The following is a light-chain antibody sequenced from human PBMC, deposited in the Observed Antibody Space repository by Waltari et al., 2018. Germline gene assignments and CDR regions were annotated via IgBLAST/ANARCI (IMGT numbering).Light chain of an antibody. V-gene: IGLV2-23*02. Sequence: QSGLTQPASASGSPGQPITIPCTVTISAVGNYNTVTWYQQHPGKAPKRLIYGVTKRASGTSDRFSASKSGNTASLTISGLQAQEDEADYYCCSYVGLGTYVFGTGTKVTV. J-gene: IGLJ1*01. CDR3: CSYVGLGTYV. CDR1: ISAVGNYNT. CDR2: GVT.